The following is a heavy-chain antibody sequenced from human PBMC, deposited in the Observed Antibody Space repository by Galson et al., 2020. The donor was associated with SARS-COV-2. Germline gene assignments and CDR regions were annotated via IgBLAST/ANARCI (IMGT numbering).Heavy chain of an antibody. D-gene: IGHD3-3*01. Sequence: GGSLRLSCAASGFTFSSYAMSWVRQAPGKGLEWVSAISGSGGSTYYADSVKGRFTISRDNSKNTLYLQMNSLRAEDTAVYYCAKDPRRTIFGVVIIDPRYYYYYYYMDVWGKGTTVTVSS. CDR3: AKDPRRTIFGVVIIDPRYYYYYYYMDV. V-gene: IGHV3-23*01. CDR1: GFTFSSYA. CDR2: ISGSGGST. J-gene: IGHJ6*03.